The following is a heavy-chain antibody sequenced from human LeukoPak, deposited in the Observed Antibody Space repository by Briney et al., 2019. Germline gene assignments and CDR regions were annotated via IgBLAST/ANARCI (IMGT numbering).Heavy chain of an antibody. V-gene: IGHV4-34*01. J-gene: IGHJ4*02. Sequence: PSETLSLTCAVYGGSFSGYYWSWIRQPPGKGLEWIGEINHSGSTNYNPSLKSRVTISVDTSKNQFSLKLSSVTAADTAIYYCARGRKAAAVPKPFDYWGQGTLVTVSS. D-gene: IGHD6-13*01. CDR2: INHSGST. CDR3: ARGRKAAAVPKPFDY. CDR1: GGSFSGYY.